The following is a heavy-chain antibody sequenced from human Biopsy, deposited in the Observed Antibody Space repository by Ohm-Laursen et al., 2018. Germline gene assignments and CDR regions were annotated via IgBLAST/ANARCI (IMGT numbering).Heavy chain of an antibody. CDR3: AKDSGGSPLGELFH. CDR1: GGTFSSYA. Sequence: SSVKVSCKASGGTFSSYAVSWVRQAPGQGLEWMGRIIPILGVPNYAQKFQGRVTITADKSTSTAYMELSGLRAEDTALYYCAKDSGGSPLGELFHWGQGILVTVSS. CDR2: IIPILGVP. J-gene: IGHJ4*02. D-gene: IGHD3-16*01. V-gene: IGHV1-69*04.